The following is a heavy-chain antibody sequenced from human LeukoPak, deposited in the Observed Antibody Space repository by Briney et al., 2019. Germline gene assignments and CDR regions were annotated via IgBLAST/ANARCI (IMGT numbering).Heavy chain of an antibody. D-gene: IGHD3-16*02. CDR2: IYYSGRT. Sequence: SETLSLTCTVSGGSISTHYWNWIRQPPGKGLEWIGYIYYSGRTKYNPSLRSRVSMSLDASGNQFSLKLISVTAADTALYYCARLHLGELSQFDYWGQGTLVTVSS. J-gene: IGHJ4*02. V-gene: IGHV4-59*08. CDR1: GGSISTHY. CDR3: ARLHLGELSQFDY.